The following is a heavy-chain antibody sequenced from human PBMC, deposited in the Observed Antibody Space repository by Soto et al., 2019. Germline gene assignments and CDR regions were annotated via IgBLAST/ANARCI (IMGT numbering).Heavy chain of an antibody. CDR2: INHSGST. J-gene: IGHJ4*02. D-gene: IGHD6-19*01. Sequence: PSETLSLTCAVYGGSFSGYYWTWIRQPPGTGLEWIGEINHSGSTNYNPSLKSRVTISVDTSKNQFSLKLSSVTAADTAVYYCARDLSVAGRLYFDYWGQGTLVTVSS. V-gene: IGHV4-34*01. CDR1: GGSFSGYY. CDR3: ARDLSVAGRLYFDY.